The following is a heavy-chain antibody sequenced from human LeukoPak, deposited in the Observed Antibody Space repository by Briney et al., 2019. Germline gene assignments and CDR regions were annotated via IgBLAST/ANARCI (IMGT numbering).Heavy chain of an antibody. CDR2: ISGFNAYT. Sequence: ASVKVSCKASGYSFTMYGIRGVRQAAGRGREWMGWISGFNAYTNYAQKLQGRVRMTTDTSTSTDYMEVRGLRTEHTDVYYCARDYWSHYYGSGGENYFDPWGQGTLVTVSS. D-gene: IGHD3-10*01. V-gene: IGHV1-18*01. CDR3: ARDYWSHYYGSGGENYFDP. CDR1: GYSFTMYG. J-gene: IGHJ5*02.